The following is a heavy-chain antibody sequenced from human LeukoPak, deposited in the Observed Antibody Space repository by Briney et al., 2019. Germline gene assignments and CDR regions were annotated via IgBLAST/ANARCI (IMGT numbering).Heavy chain of an antibody. D-gene: IGHD6-25*01. J-gene: IGHJ4*02. V-gene: IGHV4-59*12. CDR1: GAFTSRYY. Sequence: PSETLSLASSVSGAFTSRYYWSWVRQPLRKGLEWIGHIFFSGHSNYKPSLTSRSSMSVDTSKAQLSRELTSVTAVDTAVYYGARIDPLGFFDQWGPGTLVTVSS. CDR3: ARIDPLGFFDQ. CDR2: IFFSGHS.